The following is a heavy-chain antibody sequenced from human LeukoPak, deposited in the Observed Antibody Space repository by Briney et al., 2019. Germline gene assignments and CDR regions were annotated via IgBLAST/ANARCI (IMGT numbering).Heavy chain of an antibody. CDR2: ISGSGGST. J-gene: IGHJ5*02. CDR3: ARVIAAAEYNWFDP. D-gene: IGHD6-13*01. Sequence: GGSLRLSCAASGFTFSSYAMSWVRQAPGKGLEWVSAISGSGGSTYYADSVKGRFTISRDNSKNTLYLQMNSLRAEDTAVYYCARVIAAAEYNWFDPWGQGTLVTVSS. CDR1: GFTFSSYA. V-gene: IGHV3-23*01.